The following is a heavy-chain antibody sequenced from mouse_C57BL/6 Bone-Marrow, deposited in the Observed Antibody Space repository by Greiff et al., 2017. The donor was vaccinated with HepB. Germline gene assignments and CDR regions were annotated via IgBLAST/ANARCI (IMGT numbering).Heavy chain of an antibody. J-gene: IGHJ4*01. V-gene: IGHV1-55*01. D-gene: IGHD1-1*01. CDR3: ATEEVEIRYCYAMDY. CDR2: LYPGSGST. CDR1: GYNFTSYC. Sequence: QVQLKQPGAELVKPGASVKMSCTASGYNFTSYCITWVKQRPGQGLEWIGDLYPGSGSTNYNAKFKSKATLTVDTSSSTTNMQLSSLTSEDSAVYYCATEEVEIRYCYAMDYWGQGTPVTVSA.